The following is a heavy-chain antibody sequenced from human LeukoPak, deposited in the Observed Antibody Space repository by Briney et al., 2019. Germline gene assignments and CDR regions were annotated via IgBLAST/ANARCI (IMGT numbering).Heavy chain of an antibody. Sequence: GGSLRLSCAASGFTFSSYGMHWVRQAPGKGLEWVAVISYDGSNKYYADSVKGRFTISRDNSKNTLYLQMNSLRAEDTAVYYCAKGTYFGYSSGWYVDYWGQGTLVTVSS. CDR3: AKGTYFGYSSGWYVDY. CDR1: GFTFSSYG. V-gene: IGHV3-30*18. D-gene: IGHD6-19*01. J-gene: IGHJ4*02. CDR2: ISYDGSNK.